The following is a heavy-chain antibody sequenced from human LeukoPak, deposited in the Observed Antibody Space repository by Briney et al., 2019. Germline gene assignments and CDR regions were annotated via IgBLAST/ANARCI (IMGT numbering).Heavy chain of an antibody. CDR2: ISYDGSNK. CDR1: GFTFSSYA. CDR3: ARELLTGTHNWFDP. J-gene: IGHJ5*02. V-gene: IGHV3-30-3*01. D-gene: IGHD2/OR15-2a*01. Sequence: GGSLRLSCAASGFTFSSYAMHWVRQAPGKGLEWVAVISYDGSNKYYADSVKGRFTISRDNSKNTLYLQMNSLRAEDTAVYYCARELLTGTHNWFDPWGQGTLVTVSS.